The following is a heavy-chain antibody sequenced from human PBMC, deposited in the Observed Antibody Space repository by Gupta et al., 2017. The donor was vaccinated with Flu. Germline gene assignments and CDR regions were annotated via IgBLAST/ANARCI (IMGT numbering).Heavy chain of an antibody. Sequence: QVQLPDSCPGLVMPSATLSLTCPVSGDSINNNYWGWIRRSPGKGLEWVGDVHHSGSTKYNPSLESRVTMSMDTSKNHFSLKLTSVTAADTAVDDCTRGMYDSRGYSNAFDYWGQGTLVTVSS. CDR3: TRGMYDSRGYSNAFDY. J-gene: IGHJ4*02. V-gene: IGHV4-59*08. CDR1: GDSINNNY. D-gene: IGHD3-22*01. CDR2: VHHSGST.